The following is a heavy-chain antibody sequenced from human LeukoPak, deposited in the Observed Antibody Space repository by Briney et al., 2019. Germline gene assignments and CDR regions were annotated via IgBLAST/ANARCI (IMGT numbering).Heavy chain of an antibody. V-gene: IGHV1-18*01. J-gene: IGHJ5*02. CDR3: ARGPRGITMIVVAPMNWFDP. CDR2: ISAYNGNT. Sequence: ASVKVSFKSSGYTFTSYGISWVRQAPGQGHEWMGWISAYNGNTNYAQKLQGRVTMTTGTSTSTAYMELRSLRSDDTAVYYCARGPRGITMIVVAPMNWFDPWGQGTLVTVSS. CDR1: GYTFTSYG. D-gene: IGHD3-22*01.